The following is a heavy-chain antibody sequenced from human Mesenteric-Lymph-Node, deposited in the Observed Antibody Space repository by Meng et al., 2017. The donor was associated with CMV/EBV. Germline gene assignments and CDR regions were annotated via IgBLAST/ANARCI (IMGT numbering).Heavy chain of an antibody. CDR1: RFTFSSYT. J-gene: IGHJ6*02. D-gene: IGHD2-2*01. CDR3: ARALCSSTSCYYYYGMDV. Sequence: ETLSLTCAASRFTFSSYTMNWVRQAPGKGLEWVSSISSNSSYTYYADSVKSRFTISRDNAKNSLYLQMNSLRAEDTAVYYCARALCSSTSCYYYYGMDVWGQGTTVTVSS. V-gene: IGHV3-21*01. CDR2: ISSNSSYT.